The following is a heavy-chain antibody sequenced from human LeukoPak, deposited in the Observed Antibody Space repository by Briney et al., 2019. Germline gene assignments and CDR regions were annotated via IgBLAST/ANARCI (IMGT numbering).Heavy chain of an antibody. V-gene: IGHV4-39*07. D-gene: IGHD3-22*01. CDR1: GDSISGLSYY. Sequence: SETLSLTCTVSGDSISGLSYYWSWIRQPPGKGLEWIGSIYYSGTTYYNPSLESRVTISKDTSKKQFSLRLTSVTAADTAVYYCARAEKNYYDTSGYYYPFHYWGQGTLVTVSS. J-gene: IGHJ4*02. CDR3: ARAEKNYYDTSGYYYPFHY. CDR2: IYYSGTT.